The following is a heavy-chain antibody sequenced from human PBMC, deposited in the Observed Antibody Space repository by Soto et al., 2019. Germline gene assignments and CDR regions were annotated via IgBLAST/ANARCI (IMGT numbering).Heavy chain of an antibody. Sequence: ASVKVSCKVSGYTLSEVSIHWVRQTPGKGLEWMGGFDPENDETSYAQKFQGRVTLTEDTSTDTAYLELSSLRSEDTAIYYCTIAAYCSGATCYSDYNWFDPWGQGTLVTVSS. V-gene: IGHV1-24*01. CDR1: GYTLSEVS. D-gene: IGHD2-15*01. J-gene: IGHJ5*02. CDR3: TIAAYCSGATCYSDYNWFDP. CDR2: FDPENDET.